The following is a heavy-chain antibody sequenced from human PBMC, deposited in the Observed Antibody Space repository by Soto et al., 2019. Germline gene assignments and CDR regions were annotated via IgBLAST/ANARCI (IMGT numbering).Heavy chain of an antibody. CDR3: ARHLSALWFGELCHDY. J-gene: IGHJ4*02. D-gene: IGHD3-10*01. CDR2: ISAYNGNT. Sequence: GASVKVSCKASGYTFSSYGISWVRQAPGQGLEWMGWISAYNGNTKNAQKLQGRVTMTTDTSTSTAYMELRSLRSDDTAVYYCARHLSALWFGELCHDYWRQGTLVTVSS. CDR1: GYTFSSYG. V-gene: IGHV1-18*01.